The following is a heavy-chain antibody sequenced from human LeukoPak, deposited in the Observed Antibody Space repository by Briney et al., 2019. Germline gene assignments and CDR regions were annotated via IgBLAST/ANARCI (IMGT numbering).Heavy chain of an antibody. J-gene: IGHJ4*02. V-gene: IGHV4-39*01. Sequence: SETLSLTCTVSGGSISSSSYYWGWIRRPPGKGLEWIGSIYYSGSTYYNPSLKSRVTISVDTSKNQFSLKLSSVTAADTAVYYCASAVLRFLELDYWGQGTLVTVSS. CDR1: GGSISSSSYY. CDR2: IYYSGST. CDR3: ASAVLRFLELDY. D-gene: IGHD3-3*01.